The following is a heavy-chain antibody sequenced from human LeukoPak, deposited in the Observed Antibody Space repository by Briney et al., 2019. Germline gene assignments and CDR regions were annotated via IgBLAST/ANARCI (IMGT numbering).Heavy chain of an antibody. CDR1: GGSFSGYY. CDR3: ARRVVVPAAIGWFDP. J-gene: IGHJ5*02. Sequence: SETLSLTCAVYGGSFSGYYWSWIRQPPGKGLEWIGEINHSGSTNCNPSLKSRVTISVDTSKNQFSLKLSSVTAADTAVYYCARRVVVPAAIGWFDPWGQGTLVTVSS. D-gene: IGHD2-2*02. CDR2: INHSGST. V-gene: IGHV4-34*01.